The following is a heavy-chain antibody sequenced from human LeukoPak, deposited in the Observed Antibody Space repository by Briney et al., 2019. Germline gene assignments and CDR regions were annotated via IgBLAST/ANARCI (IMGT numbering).Heavy chain of an antibody. CDR1: GGSISTYY. Sequence: EPSETLSLTCTVSGGSISTYYWSWIRQPPGKGLEWLGYIYYTGSNNYNPSLKRRVTMTIDTSKNQFSLKLSSVTAADTAVYYCTRTYSSSSIDYWGQGALVTVSS. J-gene: IGHJ4*02. CDR3: TRTYSSSSIDY. V-gene: IGHV4-59*01. CDR2: IYYTGSN. D-gene: IGHD6-6*01.